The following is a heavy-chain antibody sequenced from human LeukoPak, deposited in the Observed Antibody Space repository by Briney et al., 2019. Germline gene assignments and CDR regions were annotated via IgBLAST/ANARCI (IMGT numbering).Heavy chain of an antibody. CDR1: GFTFSSYG. Sequence: GGSLRLSCAASGFTFSSYGMHWVRQAPGKGLEWVAFIRYDGSNKYYADSVKGRFTISRDNSKNTLYLQMNSLRAEDTALYYCARGRYCNGGSCSGSYFDYWGQGTLVTVSS. CDR2: IRYDGSNK. CDR3: ARGRYCNGGSCSGSYFDY. D-gene: IGHD2-15*01. J-gene: IGHJ4*02. V-gene: IGHV3-30*02.